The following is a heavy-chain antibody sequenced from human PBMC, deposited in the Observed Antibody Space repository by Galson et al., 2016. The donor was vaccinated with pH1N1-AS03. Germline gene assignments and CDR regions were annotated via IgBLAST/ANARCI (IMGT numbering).Heavy chain of an antibody. CDR1: GFPFNIYS. V-gene: IGHV3-48*01. D-gene: IGHD3/OR15-3a*01. CDR2: MTSDMKTI. CDR3: ARGTGSPHWFDP. Sequence: SLRLSCAASGFPFNIYSMNWVRQAPGEGLEWISYMTSDMKTIRYAESVRGRFTVSRDNSKNTVYLQLNSLRAEDTAIYYCARGTGSPHWFDPWGQGTFVTVSA. J-gene: IGHJ5*02.